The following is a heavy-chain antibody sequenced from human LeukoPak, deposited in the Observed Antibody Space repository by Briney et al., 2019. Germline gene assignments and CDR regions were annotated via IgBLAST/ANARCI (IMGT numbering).Heavy chain of an antibody. J-gene: IGHJ6*02. CDR3: ARDAGYYGSSYYYYGMDV. D-gene: IGHD3-10*01. CDR2: INPNSGGT. V-gene: IGHV1-2*02. CDR1: GYTFTGYY. Sequence: GASVKVSCKASGYTFTGYYIHWVRQAPGQGLEWMGWINPNSGGTNYAQKFQGRVTMTRDTSISTAYMELSRLRSDDTAVYYCARDAGYYGSSYYYYGMDVWGQGTTVTVSS.